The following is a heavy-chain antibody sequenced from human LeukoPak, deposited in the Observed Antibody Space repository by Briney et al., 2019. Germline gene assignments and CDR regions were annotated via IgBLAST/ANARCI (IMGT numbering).Heavy chain of an antibody. J-gene: IGHJ4*02. CDR2: INHSGST. Sequence: SETLSLTCAVYGGSFSGYYWSWIRQPPGKGLEWIGEINHSGSTNYNPSLKSRVTISVDTSKNQFSLKLSSVTAADTAAYYCARSYYDILTGHLPLDYWGQGTLVTVSS. CDR1: GGSFSGYY. V-gene: IGHV4-34*01. D-gene: IGHD3-9*01. CDR3: ARSYYDILTGHLPLDY.